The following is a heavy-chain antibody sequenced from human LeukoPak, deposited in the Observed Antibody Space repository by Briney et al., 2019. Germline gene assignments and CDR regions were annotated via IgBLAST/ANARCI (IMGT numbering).Heavy chain of an antibody. D-gene: IGHD2-15*01. V-gene: IGHV4-4*07. CDR3: ARDLQGYCSGGSCYSFRWFDP. CDR1: GGSISSYY. CDR2: FYNSGST. J-gene: IGHJ5*02. Sequence: SETLSLTCTVSGGSISSYYWSWIRQPAGKGLEWIGRFYNSGSTNYNPSLKSRVTMSVDTSKNQFSLKLSSVTAADTAVYYCARDLQGYCSGGSCYSFRWFDPWGQGTLVTVSS.